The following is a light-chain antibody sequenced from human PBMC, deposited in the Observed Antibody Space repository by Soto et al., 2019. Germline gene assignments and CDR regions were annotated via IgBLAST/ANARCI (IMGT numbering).Light chain of an antibody. CDR1: SSDVGGYNY. CDR3: CSYAGSFILV. J-gene: IGLJ2*01. V-gene: IGLV2-11*01. Sequence: QSALTQPPSVSGSPGQSVTISCTGTSSDVGGYNYVSWYQQHPGKAPKLMIYDVNKRPSGVPDRFSGSKSGNTASLTISGLQAEDEADYYCCSYAGSFILVFGGGTKLTVL. CDR2: DVN.